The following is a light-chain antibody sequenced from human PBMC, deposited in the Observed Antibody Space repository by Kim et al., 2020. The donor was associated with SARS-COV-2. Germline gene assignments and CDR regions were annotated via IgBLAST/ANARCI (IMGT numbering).Light chain of an antibody. CDR1: SPNIGNNY. V-gene: IGLV1-51*01. Sequence: GQRVTISCSGSSPNIGNNYVSWYQQLPGTAPKLLIYDNNKRPSGIPDRFSGSKSDTSGTLGITGLQTGDEADYYCGTWDYSLNAVVFGGGTKLTVL. CDR2: DNN. CDR3: GTWDYSLNAVV. J-gene: IGLJ2*01.